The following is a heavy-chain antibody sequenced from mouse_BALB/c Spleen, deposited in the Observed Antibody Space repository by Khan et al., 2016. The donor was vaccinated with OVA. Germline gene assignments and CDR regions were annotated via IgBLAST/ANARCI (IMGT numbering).Heavy chain of an antibody. V-gene: IGHV2-2*01. Sequence: QVQLQQSGPGLVRPSQTLSITCTVSGFSLTTYGVHWVRQSPGKGLEWLGVIRSAGKTDYNAAFISRLSITKDNSKSQVFFKMNSLQADDTAIYYCARNSYMYAFTYWGQGTLVTVSA. CDR1: GFSLTTYG. J-gene: IGHJ3*01. D-gene: IGHD2-14*01. CDR2: IRSAGKT. CDR3: ARNSYMYAFTY.